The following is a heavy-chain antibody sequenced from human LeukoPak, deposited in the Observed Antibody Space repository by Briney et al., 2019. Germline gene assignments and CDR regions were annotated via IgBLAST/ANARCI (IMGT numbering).Heavy chain of an antibody. CDR1: GFSLSTSGVG. J-gene: IGHJ4*02. V-gene: IGHV2-5*02. D-gene: IGHD3-3*02. CDR3: ARMPISEGYFDY. Sequence: ESGPTLVKPTQTLTRTCTFSGFSLSTSGVGVGWIRQPPGKALEWLALIYWDDDKRYSPSLKSRLTISKDTSKNQVVLTMTNMDPVDTATYYCARMPISEGYFDYWGQGTLVTVSS. CDR2: IYWDDDK.